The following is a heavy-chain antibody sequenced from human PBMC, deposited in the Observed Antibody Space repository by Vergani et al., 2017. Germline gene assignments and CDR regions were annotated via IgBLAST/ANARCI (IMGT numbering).Heavy chain of an antibody. CDR2: ISSSSSYI. Sequence: EVQLVESGGGLVKPGGSLRLSCAASGFTFSSYSMNWVRQAPGKGLEWVSSISSSSSYIYYADSVKGRFTISRDNAKNSLYLQMNSLRAEDTAVYYCANDPSGSYAQYFQHWGQGTLVTVSS. D-gene: IGHD1-26*01. J-gene: IGHJ1*01. CDR1: GFTFSSYS. V-gene: IGHV3-21*01. CDR3: ANDPSGSYAQYFQH.